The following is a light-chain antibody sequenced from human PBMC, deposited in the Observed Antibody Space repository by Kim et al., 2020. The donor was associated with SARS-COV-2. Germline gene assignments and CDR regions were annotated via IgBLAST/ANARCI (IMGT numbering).Light chain of an antibody. J-gene: IGLJ1*01. CDR1: SSDVWTYDL. CDR3: CSYAGSRTFKV. V-gene: IGLV2-23*02. Sequence: QSITISCTGTSSDVWTYDLVSWYQQHPGKAPQLMIYEVTQRPSGVSNRFSGSKSGNTASLTISDLQAEDEADYYCCSYAGSRTFKVFGTGTKVTVL. CDR2: EVT.